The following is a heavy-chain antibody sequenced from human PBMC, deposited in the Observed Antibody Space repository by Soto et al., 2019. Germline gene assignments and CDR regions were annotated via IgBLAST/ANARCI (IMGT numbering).Heavy chain of an antibody. Sequence: EVQLVESGGGLVQPGGSLRLSCAASGFTFSSYWMSWVRQAPGKGLEWVANIKQDGSEKYYVDSVKGRFTISRDNAKNSLYLQMNSLRAEDTAVYYCARDALTYYDFWSGPIRDYYYYGMDVWGQGTTVTVSS. D-gene: IGHD3-3*01. CDR1: GFTFSSYW. CDR2: IKQDGSEK. J-gene: IGHJ6*02. V-gene: IGHV3-7*01. CDR3: ARDALTYYDFWSGPIRDYYYYGMDV.